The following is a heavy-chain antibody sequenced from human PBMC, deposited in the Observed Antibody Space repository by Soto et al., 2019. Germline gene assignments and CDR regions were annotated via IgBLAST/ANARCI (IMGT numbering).Heavy chain of an antibody. D-gene: IGHD3-22*01. CDR2: ISSSSSYI. V-gene: IGHV3-21*01. Sequence: PGWSLRLSCAASGFTFSSYSMNWVRQAPWKGLEWVSSISSSSSYIYYADSVKGRFTISRDNAKNSLYLQMNSLRAEDTAVYYCARPEDYYDSSGYSKYWGQGTLVTVSS. CDR1: GFTFSSYS. CDR3: ARPEDYYDSSGYSKY. J-gene: IGHJ4*02.